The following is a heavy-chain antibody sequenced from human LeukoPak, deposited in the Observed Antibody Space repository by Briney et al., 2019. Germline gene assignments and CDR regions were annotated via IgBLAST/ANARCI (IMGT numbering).Heavy chain of an antibody. J-gene: IGHJ6*02. V-gene: IGHV4-59*01. Sequence: SETLSLTCTVSGGSLSSYYWSWIRQPPGKGLEWIGYIYYSGSTNYNPSLKSRVTISVDTSKNQFSLKLSSVTAADTAVYYCARGLYSVGLIGISVWSGYRYGMDVWGQGTTVTVSS. CDR3: ARGLYSVGLIGISVWSGYRYGMDV. CDR1: GGSLSSYY. D-gene: IGHD3-3*01. CDR2: IYYSGST.